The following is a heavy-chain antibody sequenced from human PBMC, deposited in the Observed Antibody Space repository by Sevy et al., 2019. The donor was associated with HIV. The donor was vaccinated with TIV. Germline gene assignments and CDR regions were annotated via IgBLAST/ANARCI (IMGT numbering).Heavy chain of an antibody. CDR2: ISYDGSNK. D-gene: IGHD1-26*01. CDR1: GFTFSSYA. V-gene: IGHV3-30-3*01. Sequence: GGSLRLSCAASGFTFSSYAMHWVRQAPGKGLEWVAVISYDGSNKYYADSVKGRFTISRDNSKNTLYLQMNSLRAEDTAVYYCARDGPKVGQDYYYYYYMYVWGKGTTVTVSS. CDR3: ARDGPKVGQDYYYYYYMYV. J-gene: IGHJ6*03.